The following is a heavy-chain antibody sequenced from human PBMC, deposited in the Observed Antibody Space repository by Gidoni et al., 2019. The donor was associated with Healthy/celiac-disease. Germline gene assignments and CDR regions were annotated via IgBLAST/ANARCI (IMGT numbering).Heavy chain of an antibody. J-gene: IGHJ6*02. D-gene: IGHD6-19*01. CDR3: ARDYPPEGRYAVAGLVGFYYGMDV. Sequence: QVQLVESGGGLVKPGGSLRLSCAASGFTFSDYYISWIRQAPGKGLEWVSYISSSGSTIYYADSVKGRFTISRDNAKNSLYLQMNSLRAEDTAVYYCARDYPPEGRYAVAGLVGFYYGMDVWGQGTTVTVSS. CDR2: ISSSGSTI. CDR1: GFTFSDYY. V-gene: IGHV3-11*01.